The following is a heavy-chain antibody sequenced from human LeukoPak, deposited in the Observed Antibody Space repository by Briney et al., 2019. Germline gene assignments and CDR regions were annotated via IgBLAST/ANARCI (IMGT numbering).Heavy chain of an antibody. J-gene: IGHJ4*02. V-gene: IGHV3-23*01. D-gene: IGHD6-13*01. Sequence: PGGSLRLSCAASGVTLSTYAMSWARQAPGKGLEWVSGISSSGSGDNTYYADSVKGRFTISRDNSKNTLYLQMNSLRAEDTAIYYCAKGRQQLASLDYWGQGILVTVSS. CDR1: GVTLSTYA. CDR3: AKGRQQLASLDY. CDR2: ISSSGSGDNT.